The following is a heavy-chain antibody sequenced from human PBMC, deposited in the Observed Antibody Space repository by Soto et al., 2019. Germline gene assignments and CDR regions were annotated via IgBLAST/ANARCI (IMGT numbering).Heavy chain of an antibody. CDR1: GVSIGSNYY. J-gene: IGHJ4*02. CDR3: ARSLGWYAIDY. CDR2: MSHIGSV. V-gene: IGHV4-4*02. Sequence: QVLLQESGPGLVQPSGTLSLSCVVSGVSIGSNYYWGWVRQPPGKGMEWLGYMSHIGSVNYIPSLTSRVTISMDKSHNQFSLNLNSVTAADTAVYYCARSLGWYAIDYWGQGTLVIVSS. D-gene: IGHD6-19*01.